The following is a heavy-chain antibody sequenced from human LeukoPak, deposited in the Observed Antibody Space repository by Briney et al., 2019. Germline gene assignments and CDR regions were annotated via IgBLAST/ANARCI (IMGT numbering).Heavy chain of an antibody. CDR3: ARHAGTGDY. V-gene: IGHV4-38-2*01. D-gene: IGHD3/OR15-3a*01. Sequence: SEALSLTCAVSGYSISSGYYWGCIRQPPGKGLEWIGSIYHSGSTYYNPSLKSRVTISVDTSKNQFSLKLSSVTAADTAVYYCARHAGTGDYWGQGTLVTVSS. J-gene: IGHJ4*02. CDR1: GYSISSGYY. CDR2: IYHSGST.